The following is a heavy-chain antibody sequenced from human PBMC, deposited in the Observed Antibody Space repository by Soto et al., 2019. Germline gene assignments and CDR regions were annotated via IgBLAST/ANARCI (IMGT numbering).Heavy chain of an antibody. CDR3: ARALEGTTVTNWFDP. Sequence: QVQLVQSGAEVRKPGSSVKVSCRTSGDTFTNYALSWLRQAPGQRLEWMGGIVPMFRTADYAEKFQGRITITADESTSTAYFALSSLTSDDTAGYYCARALEGTTVTNWFDPWGQGTLVTVSS. V-gene: IGHV1-69*01. J-gene: IGHJ5*02. CDR1: GDTFTNYA. CDR2: IVPMFRTA. D-gene: IGHD4-17*01.